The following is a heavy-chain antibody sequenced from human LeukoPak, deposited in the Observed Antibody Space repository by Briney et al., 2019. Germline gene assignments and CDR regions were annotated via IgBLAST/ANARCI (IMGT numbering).Heavy chain of an antibody. CDR3: ARGGFSHGFDV. J-gene: IGHJ3*01. D-gene: IGHD5-12*01. CDR2: INNDGTDT. V-gene: IGHV3-74*01. Sequence: PGGSLRLSCAASGFTFRSFWIDWVRQAPGKGLVWVGRINNDGTDTIYADSVKGRFTVSRDNAKNTLYLQMNSLRVEDTAVYFCARGGFSHGFDVWGQGTVVTVSS. CDR1: GFTFRSFW.